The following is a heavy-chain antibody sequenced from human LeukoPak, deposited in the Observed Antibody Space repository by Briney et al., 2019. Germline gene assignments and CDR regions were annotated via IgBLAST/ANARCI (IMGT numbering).Heavy chain of an antibody. Sequence: GGSLRLSCAASGFTFSSFSMNWVRQAPGKGLEWVSYISTTGNTIYYADSVKGRFTITRDNAKNSLYLQMNSLRAEDTAVYYCARERGYYFDYWGQGTLVTVSS. J-gene: IGHJ4*02. CDR2: ISTTGNTI. CDR1: GFTFSSFS. V-gene: IGHV3-48*04. CDR3: ARERGYYFDY.